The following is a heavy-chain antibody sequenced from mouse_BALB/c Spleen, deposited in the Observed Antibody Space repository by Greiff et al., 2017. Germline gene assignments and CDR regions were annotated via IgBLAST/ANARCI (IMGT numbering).Heavy chain of an antibody. D-gene: IGHD2-4*01. J-gene: IGHJ3*01. Sequence: VQVVESGPGLVAPSQSLSITCTVSGFSLTSYGVHWVRQPPGKGLEWLGVIWAGGSTNYNSALMSRLSISKDNSKSQVFLKMNSLQTDDTAMYYCARDGDYDYDVRFAYWGQGTLVTVSA. V-gene: IGHV2-9*02. CDR1: GFSLTSYG. CDR2: IWAGGST. CDR3: ARDGDYDYDVRFAY.